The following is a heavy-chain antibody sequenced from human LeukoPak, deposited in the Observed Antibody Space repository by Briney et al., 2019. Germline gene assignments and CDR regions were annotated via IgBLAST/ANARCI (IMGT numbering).Heavy chain of an antibody. V-gene: IGHV3-74*01. D-gene: IGHD4-17*01. J-gene: IGHJ5*02. CDR3: ARDGDYASNWFDP. CDR2: INSDGSST. Sequence: GGSLRLSCAASGFTFSSYWMHWVRQAPGKGLVWVSRINSDGSSTTYADSVKGRFTISRDNAKNTLYLQMNSLRAEDTAVYYGARDGDYASNWFDPWGQGTLVTVSS. CDR1: GFTFSSYW.